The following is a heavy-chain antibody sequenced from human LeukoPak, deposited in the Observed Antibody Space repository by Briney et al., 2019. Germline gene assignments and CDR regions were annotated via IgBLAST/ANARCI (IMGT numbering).Heavy chain of an antibody. CDR2: INHSGST. CDR1: GGSFSGYY. CDR3: ATSGGPINWFDP. V-gene: IGHV4-34*01. D-gene: IGHD2-15*01. Sequence: KPSETLSLTCAVYGGSFSGYYWGWIRQPPGKGLQWIGEINHSGSTNYNPSLKSRVTISVDTSKNQFSLKRSSVTAADTAVYYCATSGGPINWFDPWGQGTLVTVSS. J-gene: IGHJ5*02.